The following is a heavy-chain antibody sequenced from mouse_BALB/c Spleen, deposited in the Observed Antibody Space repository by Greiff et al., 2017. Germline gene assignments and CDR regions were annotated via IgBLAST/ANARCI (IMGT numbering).Heavy chain of an antibody. J-gene: IGHJ4*01. CDR3: ASGLHYAMDY. Sequence: EVQLQQSGAELVKPGASVKLSCTASGFNIKDTYMHWVKQRPEQGLEWIGRIDPANGNTKYDPKFQGKATITADTSSNTAYLQLSSLTSEDTAVYYCASGLHYAMDYWGQGTSVTVSS. V-gene: IGHV14-3*02. CDR2: IDPANGNT. CDR1: GFNIKDTY.